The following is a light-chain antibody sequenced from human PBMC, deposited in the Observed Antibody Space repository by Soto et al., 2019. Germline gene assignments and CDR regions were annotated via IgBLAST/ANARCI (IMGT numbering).Light chain of an antibody. CDR3: SSYTTSDTHV. V-gene: IGLV2-14*01. J-gene: IGLJ1*01. CDR2: EVN. CDR1: TSDIGGFNY. Sequence: QSVLTQPASVSGSPGQSITISCTGTTSDIGGFNYGSWYQQYPGEAPKLILYEVNIRPSGVSNRFSGSKSGDTASLTISGLQAADEADFYCSSYTTSDTHVFGSGTKVTVL.